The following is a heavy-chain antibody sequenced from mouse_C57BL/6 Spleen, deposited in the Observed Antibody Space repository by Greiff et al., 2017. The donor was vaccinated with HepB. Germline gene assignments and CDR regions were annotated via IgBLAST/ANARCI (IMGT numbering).Heavy chain of an antibody. CDR2: IYPGSGNT. V-gene: IGHV1-66*01. CDR3: ARDGSSLYFDY. Sequence: VQLQQSGPELVKPGASVKISCKASGYSFTSYYIHWVKQRPGQGLEWIGWIYPGSGNTKYNEKFKGKATLTADTSSSTAYMQLSSLTSEDSAVYYCARDGSSLYFDYWGQGTTLTVSS. J-gene: IGHJ2*01. D-gene: IGHD1-1*01. CDR1: GYSFTSYY.